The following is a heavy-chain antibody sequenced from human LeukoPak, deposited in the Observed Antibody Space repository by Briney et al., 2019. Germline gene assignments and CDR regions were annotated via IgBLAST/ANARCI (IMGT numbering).Heavy chain of an antibody. V-gene: IGHV1-18*01. CDR1: GYTFTSYG. CDR3: AREWDATVHAVFDY. J-gene: IGHJ4*02. D-gene: IGHD4-17*01. Sequence: ASVKVSCKASGYTFTSYGISWVRQAPGQGLEWMGWISAYNGNTNYARKLQGRVTMTTDTSTSTAYMELRSLRSDDTAVYYCAREWDATVHAVFDYWGQGTLVTVSS. CDR2: ISAYNGNT.